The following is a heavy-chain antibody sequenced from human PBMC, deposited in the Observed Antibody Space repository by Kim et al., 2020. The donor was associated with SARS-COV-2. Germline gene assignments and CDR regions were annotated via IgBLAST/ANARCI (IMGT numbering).Heavy chain of an antibody. J-gene: IGHJ6*02. CDR2: ISSSSSYI. CDR1: GFTFSSYS. Sequence: GGSLRLSCAASGFTFSSYSMNWVRQAPGKGLEWVSSISSSSSYIYYADSVKGRFTISRDNAKNSLYLQMNSLRAEDTAVYYCARAPGFTPGGHYYYYGMDVWGQGTTVTVSS. D-gene: IGHD3-16*01. CDR3: ARAPGFTPGGHYYYYGMDV. V-gene: IGHV3-21*01.